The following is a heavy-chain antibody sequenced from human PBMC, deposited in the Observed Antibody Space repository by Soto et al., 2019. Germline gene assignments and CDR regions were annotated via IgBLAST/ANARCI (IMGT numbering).Heavy chain of an antibody. D-gene: IGHD3-10*01. V-gene: IGHV4-39*01. J-gene: IGHJ4*02. CDR3: ARRVVRGVTFDY. Sequence: SETLSLTCTVSGGSISSSSYYWGWIRQPPGKGLEWIGSIYYSGSTYYNPSLKSRVTISVDTSKNQFSLKLSSVTAADTAVYYCARRVVRGVTFDYWGQGTLVTVSS. CDR2: IYYSGST. CDR1: GGSISSSSYY.